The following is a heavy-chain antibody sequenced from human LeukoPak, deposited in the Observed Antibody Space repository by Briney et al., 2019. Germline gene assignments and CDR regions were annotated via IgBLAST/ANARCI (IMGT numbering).Heavy chain of an antibody. CDR3: AKDQEVATTGTWGSIDF. Sequence: GGSLRLSCAASGFTFSSYSMNWVRQAPGKGLEWVSYISSSSSTIYYADSVKGRFTISRDNAKNSLYLQMNSLRAEDTAVFYCAKDQEVATTGTWGSIDFWGQGTLVTVSS. V-gene: IGHV3-48*04. J-gene: IGHJ4*02. CDR2: ISSSSSTI. CDR1: GFTFSSYS. D-gene: IGHD6-13*01.